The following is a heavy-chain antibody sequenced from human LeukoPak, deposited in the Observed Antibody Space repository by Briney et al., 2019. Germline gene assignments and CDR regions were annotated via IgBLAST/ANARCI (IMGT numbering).Heavy chain of an antibody. CDR3: AARDITIIGGFQH. V-gene: IGHV2-5*05. D-gene: IGHD3-22*01. CDR2: IYWDDDK. CDR1: GGYISSYYW. J-gene: IGHJ1*01. Sequence: KPSETLSLTCTVSGGYISSYYWSWIRQAPGKALEWLALIYWDDDKRYGPSLKSRLTITKDTSKNQVVLTMTNMDPVDTATYYCAARDITIIGGFQHWGQGTLVTVSS.